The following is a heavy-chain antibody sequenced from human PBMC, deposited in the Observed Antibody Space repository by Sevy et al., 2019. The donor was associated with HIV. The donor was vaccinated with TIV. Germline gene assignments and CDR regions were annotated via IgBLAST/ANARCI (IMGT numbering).Heavy chain of an antibody. CDR1: GFTLDDYA. Sequence: GGSLRLSCAASGFTLDDYAMHWVRQAPGKGLEWVSGIGWNSGNIAYADSVKGRFTISRDNAKNSLYLQMNSLRAEDTALYYCAKDIRLRDGYNYGYFDFWGQGTLVTVSS. CDR2: IGWNSGNI. CDR3: AKDIRLRDGYNYGYFDF. V-gene: IGHV3-9*01. D-gene: IGHD5-12*01. J-gene: IGHJ4*02.